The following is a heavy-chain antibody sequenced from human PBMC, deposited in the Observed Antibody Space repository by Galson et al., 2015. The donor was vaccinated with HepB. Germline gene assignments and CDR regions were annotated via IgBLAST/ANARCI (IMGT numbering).Heavy chain of an antibody. CDR2: ISRNSKVI. V-gene: IGHV3-48*02. D-gene: IGHD2-21*01. CDR1: GFTFNDYR. J-gene: IGHJ5*02. CDR3: VRDGGDGYNYFDL. Sequence: SLRLSCAASGFTFNDYRMNWVRQAPGKGLEWISYISRNSKVIHYADSAKGRFTASRDNAKNSLYLQMDSLRDGDTALYYCVRDGGDGYNYFDLWGQGTLVTVSS.